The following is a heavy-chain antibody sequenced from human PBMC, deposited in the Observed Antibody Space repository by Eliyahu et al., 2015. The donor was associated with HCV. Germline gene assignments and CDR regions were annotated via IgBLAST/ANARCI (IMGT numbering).Heavy chain of an antibody. CDR3: TRSRVDQQLGTLFSHGMGV. D-gene: IGHD1-1*01. J-gene: IGHJ6*02. CDR1: GFSLSTSGMC. CDR2: IDWDDGK. V-gene: IGHV2-70*01. Sequence: QVTLRESGPALVKPTQTLTLTCTFSGFSLSTSGMCVSWIRQPPGKALEWLAMIDWDDGKYYSTSLQTRLTMSKDTSKNQVVLTMTNMDPVDTATYYCTRSRVDQQLGTLFSHGMGVWGQGTTVTVSS.